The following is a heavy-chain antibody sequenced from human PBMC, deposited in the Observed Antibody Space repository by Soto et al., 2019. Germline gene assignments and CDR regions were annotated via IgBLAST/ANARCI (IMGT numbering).Heavy chain of an antibody. V-gene: IGHV3-23*01. D-gene: IGHD2-15*01. CDR2: ISGSGGST. Sequence: GGSLRLSWAASGFTFSSYAMSWVRQAPGKGLEWVSAISGSGGSTYYADSVKGRFTISRDNSKNTLYLQMNSLRAEDTAVYYCAKAKLRAQYFDYWGQGTLVTVSS. CDR3: AKAKLRAQYFDY. J-gene: IGHJ4*02. CDR1: GFTFSSYA.